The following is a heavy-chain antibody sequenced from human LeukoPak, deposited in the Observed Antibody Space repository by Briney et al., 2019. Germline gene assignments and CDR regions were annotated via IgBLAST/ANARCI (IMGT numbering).Heavy chain of an antibody. J-gene: IGHJ4*02. CDR1: NGSISSYH. CDR3: ARVRVSGSNLYYFDY. D-gene: IGHD3-10*01. CDR2: ILTSGTT. V-gene: IGHV4-4*09. Sequence: PSETLSLTCTVSNGSISSYHWSWVRQPPGKGLEWIGYILTSGTTNYNTPLKSRVTIPVDTSKNQFTLKLSSVTAADTVLYYWARVRVSGSNLYYFDYWGQGTLVTVSS.